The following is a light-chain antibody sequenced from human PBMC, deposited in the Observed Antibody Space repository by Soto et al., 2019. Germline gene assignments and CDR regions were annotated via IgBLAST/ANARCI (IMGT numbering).Light chain of an antibody. J-gene: IGLJ3*02. CDR2: ENN. CDR3: QSFGGSLSGWV. CDR1: SGSIANNY. V-gene: IGLV6-57*04. Sequence: NFMLTQPHSVSESPGKTLSISCTRSSGSIANNYVQWYQQRPGSAPTTVIYENNQRLSGVPDRFSGSKSGTSASLAITGLQAEDEADYYCQSFGGSLSGWVFGGGTKLTVL.